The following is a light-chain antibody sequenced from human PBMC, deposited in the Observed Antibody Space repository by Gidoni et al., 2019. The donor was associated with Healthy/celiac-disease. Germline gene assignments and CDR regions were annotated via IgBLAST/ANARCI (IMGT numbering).Light chain of an antibody. CDR3: QQLNSYPLT. Sequence: DIQFTQSPSFLSASVGDRVTITCRASQGISSYLAWYQQKPGKAPKLLIYAASTLQSGVPSRFSGSGSGTEFTLTISSLQPEDFATYYCQQLNSYPLTVXQXTRLEIK. CDR1: QGISSY. CDR2: AAS. V-gene: IGKV1-9*01. J-gene: IGKJ5*01.